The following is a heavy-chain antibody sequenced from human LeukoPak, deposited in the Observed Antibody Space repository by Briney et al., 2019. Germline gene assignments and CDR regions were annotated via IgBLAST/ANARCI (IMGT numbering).Heavy chain of an antibody. V-gene: IGHV3-11*01. CDR2: ISSSGSTI. Sequence: GGSLRLSCAASGFTFSDYYMSWIRPTPGMGLEWVSYISSSGSTIYYADPVKGRFTISRDNAGNSLYLQMNSLRAEDTAVYYCARVYRYSGNYYTGGADYWGQGTLVTVSS. J-gene: IGHJ4*02. CDR1: GFTFSDYY. D-gene: IGHD1-26*01. CDR3: ARVYRYSGNYYTGGADY.